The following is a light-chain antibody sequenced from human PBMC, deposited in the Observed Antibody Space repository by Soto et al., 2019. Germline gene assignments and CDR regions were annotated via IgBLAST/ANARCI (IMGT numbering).Light chain of an antibody. V-gene: IGKV4-1*01. CDR3: QQYYTTPPYT. Sequence: DIVMTQSPDSLAVSLGERAAINCKSSQSILVTSNNKNYLAWYQQKPGQPPKLLIYWASTRESGVPDRFSGSGSGTDFTLNISSLQAEDVAVYYCQQYYTTPPYTFGQGTKVEIK. J-gene: IGKJ2*01. CDR2: WAS. CDR1: QSILVTSNNKNY.